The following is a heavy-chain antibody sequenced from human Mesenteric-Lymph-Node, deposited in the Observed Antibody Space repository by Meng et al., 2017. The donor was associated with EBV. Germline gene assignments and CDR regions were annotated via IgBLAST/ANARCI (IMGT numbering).Heavy chain of an antibody. CDR1: GFIFSSYG. CDR3: AKEDGYYGYFDF. Sequence: QGQVVGVGGGVFQPGRSLRLSCAASGFIFSSYGMHWVRQAPGKWLEWVGVIWFDGSKEYYADSVKGRFTISRDSSKSTLYLHMNSLGADDTAVYYCAKEDGYYGYFDFWGQGTLVTVSS. V-gene: IGHV3-33*03. J-gene: IGHJ4*02. D-gene: IGHD2-15*01. CDR2: IWFDGSKE.